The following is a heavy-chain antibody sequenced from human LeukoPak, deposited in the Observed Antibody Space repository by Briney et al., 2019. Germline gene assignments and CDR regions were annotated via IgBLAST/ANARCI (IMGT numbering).Heavy chain of an antibody. Sequence: GGSLRLSCAASGFTFSSYSMNWVRQAPGKGVEWGSYISSSSSTIYYAASVNVRFTISRDNAKNPLYLQMNSLRAEDTAVYYCARDPITIFGVVNPFAYWGQGTLVTVSS. J-gene: IGHJ4*02. CDR2: ISSSSSTI. CDR3: ARDPITIFGVVNPFAY. D-gene: IGHD3-3*01. CDR1: GFTFSSYS. V-gene: IGHV3-48*01.